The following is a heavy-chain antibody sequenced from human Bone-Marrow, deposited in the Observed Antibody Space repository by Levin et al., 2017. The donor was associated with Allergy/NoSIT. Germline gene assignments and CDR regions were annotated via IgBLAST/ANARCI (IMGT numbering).Heavy chain of an antibody. J-gene: IGHJ6*02. CDR3: ARGVITMVRGVSYYYYYGMDV. D-gene: IGHD3-10*01. V-gene: IGHV3-64*01. CDR1: GFTFSSYA. CDR2: ISSNGGST. Sequence: GESLKISCAASGFTFSSYAMHWVRQAPGKGLEYVSAISSNGGSTYYANSVKGRFTISRDNSKNTLYLQMGSLRAEDMAVYYCARGVITMVRGVSYYYYYGMDVWGQGTTVTVSS.